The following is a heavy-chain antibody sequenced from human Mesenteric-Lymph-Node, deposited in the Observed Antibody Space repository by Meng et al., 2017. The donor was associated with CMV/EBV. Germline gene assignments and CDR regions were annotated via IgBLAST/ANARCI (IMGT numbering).Heavy chain of an antibody. CDR2: ISSGSTY. CDR3: ARSPVWSTTFYDY. J-gene: IGHJ4*02. D-gene: IGHD3-10*01. CDR1: GFSFSNYA. V-gene: IGHV3-21*06. Sequence: SCADSGFSFSNYAMNWVRQTPGKGLEWVSSISSGSTYYADSVKGRFTISRDNIKNSLYLQMNSLRAEDTAVYYCARSPVWSTTFYDYWGQGTLVTVSS.